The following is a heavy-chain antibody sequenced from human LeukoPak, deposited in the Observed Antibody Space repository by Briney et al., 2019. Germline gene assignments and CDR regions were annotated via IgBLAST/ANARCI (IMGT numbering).Heavy chain of an antibody. Sequence: GRSLRLSCAASGFTVSSNYMSWVRQAPGKGLEWVSVIYSGGSTYYADSVKGRFTISRDNSKNTLYLQMNSLRAEDTAVYYCARVTDGDYFDYWGQGTLVTVSS. CDR3: ARVTDGDYFDY. V-gene: IGHV3-53*01. D-gene: IGHD2-8*01. CDR1: GFTVSSNY. CDR2: IYSGGST. J-gene: IGHJ4*02.